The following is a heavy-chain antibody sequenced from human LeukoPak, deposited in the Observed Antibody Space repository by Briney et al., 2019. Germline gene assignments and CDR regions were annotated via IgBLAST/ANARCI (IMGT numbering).Heavy chain of an antibody. CDR1: DVSISSHY. J-gene: IGHJ4*02. V-gene: IGHV4-59*11. Sequence: PSETLSLTCSVSDVSISSHYWSWLRRPPGKGLEWIAYKRDTVNTKDNPSFKSRLTLSADTSKNQFSLRLSSVTAADSAVYYCATIKRGNIYGYFDFWGQGILVTVSS. CDR3: ATIKRGNIYGYFDF. CDR2: KRDTVNT. D-gene: IGHD5-18*01.